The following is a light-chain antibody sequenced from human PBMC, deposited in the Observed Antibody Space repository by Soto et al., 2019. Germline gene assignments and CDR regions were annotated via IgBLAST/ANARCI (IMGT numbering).Light chain of an antibody. V-gene: IGLV4-69*01. CDR2: LNSDGSH. Sequence: QLVLTQSPSASASLGASVKLTCVLSSGHSNYAVAWHQQQPEKGPRYLMRLNSDGSHNRGDGIPDRFSGSSSGTERYLTISRLQSEDEAVYYCSSTAGNNNLVFGGGTKLTVL. CDR1: SGHSNYA. CDR3: SSTAGNNNLV. J-gene: IGLJ3*02.